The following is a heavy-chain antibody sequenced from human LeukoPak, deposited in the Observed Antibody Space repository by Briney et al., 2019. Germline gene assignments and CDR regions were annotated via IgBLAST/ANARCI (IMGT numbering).Heavy chain of an antibody. CDR3: ARGGPWNSFDC. D-gene: IGHD1/OR15-1a*01. Sequence: GGSLRLSCAASGFTFSSYAMHWVRQAPGKGLEWVAVISYDGSNKYYADSVKGRFTISRDNSKNTLYLQMNSLRAEDTSIYYCARGGPWNSFDCWGQGTLVTVSS. J-gene: IGHJ4*02. V-gene: IGHV3-30*14. CDR1: GFTFSSYA. CDR2: ISYDGSNK.